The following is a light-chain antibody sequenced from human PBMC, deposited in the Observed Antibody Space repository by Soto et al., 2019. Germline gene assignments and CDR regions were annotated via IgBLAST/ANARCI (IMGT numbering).Light chain of an antibody. CDR1: TSDVGGYNF. J-gene: IGLJ1*01. CDR3: SSYIDIGTLYL. V-gene: IGLV2-14*01. CDR2: EVS. Sequence: QSVLTQPASVPGSPGQSITISCTGTTSDVGGYNFVSWYQQHPGKAPKLMIYEVSNRPSGVSNRFSGSKSGNTASLTISGLQAEDEADYYCSSYIDIGTLYLFGTGTKVTVL.